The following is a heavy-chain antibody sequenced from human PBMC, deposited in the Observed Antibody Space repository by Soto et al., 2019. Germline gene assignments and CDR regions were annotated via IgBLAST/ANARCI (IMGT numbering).Heavy chain of an antibody. CDR2: IWYDGSNK. CDR3: ARDYQDSGSVDY. CDR1: GFTFSSYG. Sequence: HPGGSLRLSCAASGFTFSSYGMHWVRQAPGKGLEWVAVIWYDGSNKYYADSVKGRFTISRDNSKNTLYLQMNSLRAEDTAVYYCARDYQDSGSVDYWGQGTLVTVSS. J-gene: IGHJ4*02. D-gene: IGHD1-26*01. V-gene: IGHV3-33*01.